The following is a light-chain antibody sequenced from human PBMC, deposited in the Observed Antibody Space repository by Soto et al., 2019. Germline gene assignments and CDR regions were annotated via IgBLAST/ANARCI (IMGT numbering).Light chain of an antibody. CDR3: QQYNSYPRT. V-gene: IGKV1-5*03. CDR1: QSISTW. CDR2: KAS. J-gene: IGKJ2*01. Sequence: DIQMTQSPSTLSASVGDRVTITCRASQSISTWLAWYQQKPGKAPKLLIYKASSLESGVPSRFSGSGSGTEFTLTISSLQPDDFATYVCQQYNSYPRTFGQGTKLEIK.